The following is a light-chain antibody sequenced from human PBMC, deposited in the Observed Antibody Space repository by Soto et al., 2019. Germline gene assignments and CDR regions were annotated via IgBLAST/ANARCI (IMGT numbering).Light chain of an antibody. Sequence: PTIRTSFPPAIYVRDRVTLTFRASQTISSWLAWYQQKPGKAPKLLIYKASTLKSGVPSRFSGSGSGTEFTLTISSLQPDDFATYYCQHYNSYSEAFGQGTKVDIK. CDR3: QHYNSYSEA. CDR2: KAS. J-gene: IGKJ1*01. V-gene: IGKV1-5*03. CDR1: QTISSW.